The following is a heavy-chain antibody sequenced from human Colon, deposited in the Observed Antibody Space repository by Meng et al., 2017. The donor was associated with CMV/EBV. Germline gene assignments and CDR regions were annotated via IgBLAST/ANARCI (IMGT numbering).Heavy chain of an antibody. CDR1: GFTFSDFW. CDR3: ARDLIAGYSSSCPGY. J-gene: IGHJ4*02. Sequence: SGAASGFTFSDFWMSWVRQLPGKGLEWVANIRQDGSQKYYVDSVEGRFTISRDNAKNSVLLQMSSLRSDDTAVYFCARDLIAGYSSSCPGYWGQGTLVTVSS. D-gene: IGHD6-13*01. V-gene: IGHV3-7*03. CDR2: IRQDGSQK.